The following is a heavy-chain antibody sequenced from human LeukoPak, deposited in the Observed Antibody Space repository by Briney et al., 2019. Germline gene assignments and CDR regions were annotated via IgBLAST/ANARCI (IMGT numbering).Heavy chain of an antibody. V-gene: IGHV3-11*04. D-gene: IGHD3-10*01. J-gene: IGHJ3*02. CDR1: GFTFSDYY. CDR3: ATASNYYGSGKGRAFDI. CDR2: ISSSGSTI. Sequence: GGSLRLSCAASGFTFSDYYMSWIRQAPGKGLEWVSYISSSGSTIYYADSVKGRFTISRDNAKNSLYLQVNSLRAEDTAVYYCATASNYYGSGKGRAFDIWGQGTMVTVSS.